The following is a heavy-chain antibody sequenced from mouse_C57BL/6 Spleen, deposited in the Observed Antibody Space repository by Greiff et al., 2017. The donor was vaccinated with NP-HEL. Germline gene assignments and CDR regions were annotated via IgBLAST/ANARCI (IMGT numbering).Heavy chain of an antibody. CDR3: ARGEQLRLQNY. CDR2: INPNNGGT. V-gene: IGHV1-26*01. Sequence: EVQLQQSGPELVKPGASVKISCKASGYTFTDYYMNWVKQSHGKSLEWIGDINPNNGGTSYNQKFKGKATLTVDKSSSTAYMELRSLTSEDSAVYYCARGEQLRLQNYWGQGTTLTVSS. J-gene: IGHJ2*01. CDR1: GYTFTDYY. D-gene: IGHD3-2*02.